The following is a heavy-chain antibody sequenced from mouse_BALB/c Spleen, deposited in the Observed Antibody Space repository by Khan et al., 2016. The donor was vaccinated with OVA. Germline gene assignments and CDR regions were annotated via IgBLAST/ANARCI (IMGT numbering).Heavy chain of an antibody. Sequence: QVQLQQPGAELVKPGASVKLSCKTSGYTFTSYWIQWVKQRPEQGLGWIGQIFPGTDTTYYNENFKGKATLTVDTSSNTAYMQFSSLTSEDSAVYFCARGYFGNYEFAYWGQGTLVTVSP. J-gene: IGHJ3*01. D-gene: IGHD2-1*01. CDR3: ARGYFGNYEFAY. V-gene: IGHV1S132*01. CDR2: IFPGTDTT. CDR1: GYTFTSYW.